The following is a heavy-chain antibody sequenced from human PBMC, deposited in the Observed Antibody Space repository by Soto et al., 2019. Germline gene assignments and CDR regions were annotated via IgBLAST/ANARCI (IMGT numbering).Heavy chain of an antibody. D-gene: IGHD1-26*01. CDR1: GGSISSYY. CDR3: ARDGREASGMDV. Sequence: SETLSLTCTVSGGSISSYYWSWIRQPPGKGLEWIGYIYYSGSTNYNPSLKSRVTISVDTSKNQFSLKLNSVTTADAAVYYCARDGREASGMDVWGQGTKVTVSS. J-gene: IGHJ6*02. CDR2: IYYSGST. V-gene: IGHV4-59*01.